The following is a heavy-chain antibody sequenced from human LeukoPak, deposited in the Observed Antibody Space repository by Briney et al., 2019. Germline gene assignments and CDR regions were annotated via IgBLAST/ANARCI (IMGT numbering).Heavy chain of an antibody. CDR3: ARDSHSGFE. Sequence: SETLSLTCAVSGGSFSFYFCHWIRQSPGKGLEWIGEVDNRGSIQYNPSLRSRVTISLDTSRNHFSLKLGSVTAADTAVYFCARDSHSGFEWGQGTLVTVSS. CDR1: GGSFSFYF. D-gene: IGHD3-10*01. V-gene: IGHV4-34*01. CDR2: VDNRGSI. J-gene: IGHJ4*02.